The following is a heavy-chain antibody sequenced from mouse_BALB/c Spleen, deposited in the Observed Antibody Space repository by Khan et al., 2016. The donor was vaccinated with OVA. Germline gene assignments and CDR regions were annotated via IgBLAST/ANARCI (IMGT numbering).Heavy chain of an antibody. CDR3: VGGNYGSWYFDV. CDR2: IRSKSNNYAT. J-gene: IGHJ1*01. Sequence: EVQLVETGGGLVQPKGSLKLSCAASGFTFNTNAMNWVRQAPGKGLEWVARIRSKSNNYATYYADSVKDRITISRDDSQSMLYLQMNNLKTEDAAMYDCVGGNYGSWYFDVWGAGTTVTVSS. D-gene: IGHD1-2*01. CDR1: GFTFNTNA. V-gene: IGHV10S3*01.